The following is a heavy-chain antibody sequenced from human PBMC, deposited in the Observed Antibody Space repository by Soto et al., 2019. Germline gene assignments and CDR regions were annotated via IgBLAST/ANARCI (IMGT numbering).Heavy chain of an antibody. J-gene: IGHJ4*02. CDR3: AKLYLWRGSFQIDY. CDR2: ISGIGDTT. D-gene: IGHD1-26*01. V-gene: IGHV3-23*01. CDR1: GFTFSSYA. Sequence: GGSLRLSCAASGFTFSSYAMTWVRQAPGKGLEWVSGISGIGDTTDYADSVKGRFTISRDSSTNTLYLQMSSLRAEDTALYYCAKLYLWRGSFQIDYWGQGALVTVSS.